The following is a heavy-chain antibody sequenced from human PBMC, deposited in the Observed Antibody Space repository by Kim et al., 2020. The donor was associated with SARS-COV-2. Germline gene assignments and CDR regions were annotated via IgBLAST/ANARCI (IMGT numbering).Heavy chain of an antibody. CDR2: ISGSGGST. V-gene: IGHV3-23*01. Sequence: GGSLRLSCAASGFTFSSYAMSWVRQAPGKGLEWVSAISGSGGSTYYADSVKGRFTISRDNPKNTLYLQMNSLRAEDTAVYYCAKDRGFVWGGATISWGQGTLVTVSS. CDR1: GFTFSSYA. CDR3: AKDRGFVWGGATIS. D-gene: IGHD1-26*01. J-gene: IGHJ4*02.